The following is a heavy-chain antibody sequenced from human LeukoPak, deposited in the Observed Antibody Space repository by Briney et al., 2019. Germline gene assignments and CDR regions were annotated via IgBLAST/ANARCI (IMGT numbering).Heavy chain of an antibody. CDR3: ATWGPDYDILTGSFYFDY. CDR2: ITGSGDDT. J-gene: IGHJ4*02. V-gene: IGHV3-23*01. D-gene: IGHD3-9*01. Sequence: GGSLRLSCAASGFTFSSYAMSWVRQAPGKGLEWVSDITGSGDDTDYADSVKGRFTISRDNSKNTLYLQMNSLRAEDTAVYYCATWGPDYDILTGSFYFDYWGQGTLVTVSS. CDR1: GFTFSSYA.